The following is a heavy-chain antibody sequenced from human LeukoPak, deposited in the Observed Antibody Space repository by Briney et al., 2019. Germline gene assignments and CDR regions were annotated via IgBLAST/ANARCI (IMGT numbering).Heavy chain of an antibody. CDR3: AGETQTAAAGTYNWFDP. CDR2: IYYSGST. V-gene: IGHV4-39*01. J-gene: IGHJ5*02. D-gene: IGHD6-13*01. Sequence: SEPLSLTCTVSGGSISSSSYYWGWIRQPPGKGLEWIGSIYYSGSTYYNPSLKSRVTISVDTSKNQFSLKLSSVTAADTAVYYCAGETQTAAAGTYNWFDPWGQGTLVTVSS. CDR1: GGSISSSSYY.